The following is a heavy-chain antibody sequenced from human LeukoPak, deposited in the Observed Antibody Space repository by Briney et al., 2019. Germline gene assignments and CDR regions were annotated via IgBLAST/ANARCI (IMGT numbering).Heavy chain of an antibody. CDR3: AKDFGLGSGYYHALDS. V-gene: IGHV3-43*01. D-gene: IGHD3-22*01. J-gene: IGHJ4*02. CDR1: GFNFNGYT. Sequence: GGSLRLSCTASGFNFNGYTMHWVRQAPGKGLEWVSLITWDGGRTYYADSLKGRFAISRDNNKNSLYLQMNSLRIEDTAFYYCAKDFGLGSGYYHALDSWGQGTLVTVYS. CDR2: ITWDGGRT.